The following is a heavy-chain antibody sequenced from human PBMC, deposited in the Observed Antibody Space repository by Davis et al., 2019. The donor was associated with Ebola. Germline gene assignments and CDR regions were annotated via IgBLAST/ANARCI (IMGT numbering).Heavy chain of an antibody. CDR1: GFTVSSNY. J-gene: IGHJ3*02. Sequence: GESLKISCAASGFTVSSNYMSWVRQAPGKGLEWVSVISSGGSAYYADSVEGRFIISRDTSKNMLYLQMNSLRAEDTAVYYCARDSELLYAFDIWGQGTMVTVSS. CDR2: ISSGGSA. CDR3: ARDSELLYAFDI. V-gene: IGHV3-53*01. D-gene: IGHD1-26*01.